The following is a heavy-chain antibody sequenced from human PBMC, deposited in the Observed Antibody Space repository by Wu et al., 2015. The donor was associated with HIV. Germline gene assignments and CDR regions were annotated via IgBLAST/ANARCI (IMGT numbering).Heavy chain of an antibody. CDR2: IIPIFGTA. Sequence: QVQLVQSGAEVKKPGSSVKVSCKASGGTFSSYAISWVRQAPGQGLEWMGRIIPIFGTANYAQKFQGRVTITADESTSTAYMELSSLRSEDTAVYYCARVFFGLLVVRGXMSFDIVGPRDNGHRLF. V-gene: IGHV1-69*13. CDR1: GGTFSSYA. J-gene: IGHJ3*02. D-gene: IGHD3-10*01. CDR3: ARVFFGLLVVRGXMSFDI.